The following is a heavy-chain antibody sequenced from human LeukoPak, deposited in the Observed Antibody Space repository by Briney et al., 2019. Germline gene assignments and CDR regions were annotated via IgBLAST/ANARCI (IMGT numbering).Heavy chain of an antibody. Sequence: EGSLRLSCAASGFTFSIYAMSWVRQAPGKGLEWVSAIGGSGQNTNYADSVKGRFTISRDNSRNTLYLDMNILRAEDTAVYYCAKTVTTQAYYWYFDLWGRGTLVTVSS. V-gene: IGHV3-23*01. CDR1: GFTFSIYA. J-gene: IGHJ2*01. CDR3: AKTVTTQAYYWYFDL. CDR2: IGGSGQNT. D-gene: IGHD4-17*01.